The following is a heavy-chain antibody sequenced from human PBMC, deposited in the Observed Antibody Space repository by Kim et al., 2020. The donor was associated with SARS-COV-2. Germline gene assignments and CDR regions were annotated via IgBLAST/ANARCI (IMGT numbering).Heavy chain of an antibody. V-gene: IGHV4-34*01. J-gene: IGHJ4*02. CDR3: ARGSRGTGYYFDY. Sequence: YNPSLKSRVTRSVDTSKNQFSLKLSSVTAADTAVYYCARGSRGTGYYFDYWGQGTLVTVSS. D-gene: IGHD1-26*01.